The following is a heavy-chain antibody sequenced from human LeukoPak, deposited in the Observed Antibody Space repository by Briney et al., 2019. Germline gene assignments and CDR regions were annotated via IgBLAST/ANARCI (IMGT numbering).Heavy chain of an antibody. CDR1: GGSFSGYY. D-gene: IGHD3-3*01. CDR2: IHYSGSA. Sequence: PSETLSLTCAVYGGSFSGYYWTWIRQPPGKGLEWIGEIHYSGSATYNPSLKSRVTISVDTSKNQFSLKLSSVTAADTAVYYCATPGYYGAFDIWGQGTMVTVSS. J-gene: IGHJ3*02. V-gene: IGHV4-34*01. CDR3: ATPGYYGAFDI.